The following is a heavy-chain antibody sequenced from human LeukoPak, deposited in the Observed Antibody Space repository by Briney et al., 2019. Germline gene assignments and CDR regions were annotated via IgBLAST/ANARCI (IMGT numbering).Heavy chain of an antibody. CDR1: GFTFDDYT. CDR3: AKDNGYGDLDY. V-gene: IGHV3-43*01. D-gene: IGHD4-17*01. Sequence: PGGSLRLSCAASGFTFDDYTMHWVRQAPGKGLEWVSLISWDGGSTYYADSVKSRFTISRDNSKNSLYLQMNSLRTEDTALYYCAKDNGYGDLDYWGQGTLVTVSS. CDR2: ISWDGGST. J-gene: IGHJ4*02.